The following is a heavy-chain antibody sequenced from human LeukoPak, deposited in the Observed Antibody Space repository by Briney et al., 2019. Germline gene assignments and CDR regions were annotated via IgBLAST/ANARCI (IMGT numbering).Heavy chain of an antibody. Sequence: GGSLRLSCAASGFTFTNAWMSWVRQAPGRGLEWVGRIKSKTDGGTTDYAAPVKGRFTISRDDSKNTLYLQMNSLKTEDTAVYYCTTGAYDILTGYYRWYFDLWGRGTLVTVSS. CDR3: TTGAYDILTGYYRWYFDL. CDR1: GFTFTNAW. D-gene: IGHD3-9*01. J-gene: IGHJ2*01. CDR2: IKSKTDGGTT. V-gene: IGHV3-15*01.